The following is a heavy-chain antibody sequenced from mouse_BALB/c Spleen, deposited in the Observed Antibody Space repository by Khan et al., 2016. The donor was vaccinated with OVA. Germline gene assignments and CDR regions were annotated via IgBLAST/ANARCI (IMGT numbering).Heavy chain of an antibody. J-gene: IGHJ3*01. D-gene: IGHD2-2*01. CDR3: TRSGVGSFAY. CDR2: INPNNGDA. V-gene: IGHV1S81*02. Sequence: QVQLQQSGAELVKPGASVKLSCKASGYTFNSSYMYWVKQRPGQGLEWIGEINPNNGDANSNEKFKNKATLTVDKSSNKAFMQLSSLISEDSAVYYCTRSGVGSFAYWGQGTLVTVSA. CDR1: GYTFNSSY.